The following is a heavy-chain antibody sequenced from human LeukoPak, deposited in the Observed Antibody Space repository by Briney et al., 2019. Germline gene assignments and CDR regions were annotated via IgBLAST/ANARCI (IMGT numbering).Heavy chain of an antibody. CDR2: IRYDGSNK. CDR3: AKAPSIGDNWFDP. J-gene: IGHJ5*02. Sequence: GGSLRLSCAAAGFTFSSYGMHWVRQAPGKGLEWVAFIRYDGSNKYYADSVKGRFTISRDNSKNTLYLQMNSLRAEDTAVYYCAKAPSIGDNWFDPWGQGTLVTVSS. D-gene: IGHD2-21*01. V-gene: IGHV3-30*02. CDR1: GFTFSSYG.